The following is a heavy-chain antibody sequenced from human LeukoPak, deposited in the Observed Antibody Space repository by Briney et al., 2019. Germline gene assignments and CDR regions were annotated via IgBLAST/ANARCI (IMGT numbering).Heavy chain of an antibody. J-gene: IGHJ4*02. CDR2: IYSGGST. CDR3: ARDVSGWKGDDY. D-gene: IGHD6-19*01. Sequence: PGGSLRLSCAASGFTVSSNYMSWVRQAPGKELEWVSVIYSGGSTYYADSVKGRFTISRDNSKNTLYLQMNSLRAEDTAVYYCARDVSGWKGDDYWGQGTLVTVSS. CDR1: GFTVSSNY. V-gene: IGHV3-53*01.